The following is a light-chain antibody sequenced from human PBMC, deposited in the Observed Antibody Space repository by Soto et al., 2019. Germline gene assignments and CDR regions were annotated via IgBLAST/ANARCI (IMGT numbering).Light chain of an antibody. CDR3: QQRSSWPA. CDR1: QGIRSY. V-gene: IGKV3-11*01. Sequence: EVVLTQSPATLSLSPGERATLSCRASQGIRSYLAWYQHKPGQAPRLLIYDASNRATGIPARFSGSGSGTDFTLTISSLEPEDFAVYYCQQRSSWPAFGQGTKVEIK. J-gene: IGKJ1*01. CDR2: DAS.